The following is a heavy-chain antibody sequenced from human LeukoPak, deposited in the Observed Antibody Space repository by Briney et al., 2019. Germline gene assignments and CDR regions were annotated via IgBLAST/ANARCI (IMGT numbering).Heavy chain of an antibody. D-gene: IGHD6-19*01. V-gene: IGHV4-59*01. Sequence: SETLSLTCTVSGGSISSYYWSWIRQPPGKGLEWIGYIYYSGSTNYNPSLKSRVTISVDTSKNQFSLKLSSVTAADTAVYYCAREADHSSGCYMGEYYFDYWGQGTLVTVSS. CDR1: GGSISSYY. CDR2: IYYSGST. J-gene: IGHJ4*02. CDR3: AREADHSSGCYMGEYYFDY.